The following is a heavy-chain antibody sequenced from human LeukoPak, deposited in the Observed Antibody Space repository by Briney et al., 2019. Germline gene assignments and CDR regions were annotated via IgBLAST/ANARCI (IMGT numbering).Heavy chain of an antibody. CDR3: ARDRYYYDSSGYNYLDY. V-gene: IGHV1-46*01. CDR2: INSSGGST. Sequence: GASVKVSCKASGYTFTSYYMHWVRQAPGQGLEWMGIINSSGGSTSYAQKFQGRVTMTRDTSTSTVYMELSSLRSEDTAVYYCARDRYYYDSSGYNYLDYWGQGTLVTVSS. J-gene: IGHJ4*02. D-gene: IGHD3-22*01. CDR1: GYTFTSYY.